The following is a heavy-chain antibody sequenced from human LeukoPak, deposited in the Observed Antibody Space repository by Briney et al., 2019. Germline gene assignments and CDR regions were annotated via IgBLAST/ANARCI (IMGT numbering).Heavy chain of an antibody. D-gene: IGHD2-15*01. Sequence: PSETLSLTCTVSGGSISSYHWSWIRQPAGKGLEWIGRIYTSGSTNYNPSLKSRVTMSVDTSKNQFSLKLSSVTAADTAVYYCARDYRAYCSGGSCYSFDYWGQGTLVTVAS. CDR1: GGSISSYH. CDR2: IYTSGST. V-gene: IGHV4-4*07. J-gene: IGHJ4*02. CDR3: ARDYRAYCSGGSCYSFDY.